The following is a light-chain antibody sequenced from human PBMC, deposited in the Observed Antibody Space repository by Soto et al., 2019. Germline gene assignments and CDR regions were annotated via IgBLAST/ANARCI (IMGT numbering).Light chain of an antibody. V-gene: IGKV1-5*03. CDR2: KAS. CDR3: QQYNSYSYT. Sequence: DIQMTQSPSTLSASVGDRVTITCRASQSISSWLAWYQQKPGKAPKLLIYKASSLGSGVPSRFSGSGSGTEFTLTISSLQPDDFATYYCQQYNSYSYTFGQGTKVE. CDR1: QSISSW. J-gene: IGKJ2*01.